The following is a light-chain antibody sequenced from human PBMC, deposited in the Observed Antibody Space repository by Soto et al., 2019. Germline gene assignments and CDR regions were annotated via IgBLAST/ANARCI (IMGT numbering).Light chain of an antibody. J-gene: IGLJ2*01. Sequence: QSALTQPASVSGSPGQSITISCTGISSDVGGYNYVSWYQQHPDKAPKLMIYDVSNRRSGVSNRCSGSKSGTTASLTISGLQAEDEADYSCYSYTSSSTVLFGGGTKLTVL. CDR3: YSYTSSSTVL. CDR2: DVS. CDR1: SSDVGGYNY. V-gene: IGLV2-14*01.